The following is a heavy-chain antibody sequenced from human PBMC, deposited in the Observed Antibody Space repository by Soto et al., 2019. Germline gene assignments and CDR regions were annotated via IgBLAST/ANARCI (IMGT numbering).Heavy chain of an antibody. D-gene: IGHD3-10*01. CDR3: ARVLLTYYYGSGSSHGMDV. V-gene: IGHV1-3*01. CDR1: GYTFTSYA. Sequence: ASVKVSCKASGYTFTSYAMHWVRQAPGQRLEWMGWSNAGNGNTKYSQKFQGRVTITRDTSASTAYMELSSLRSEDTAVYYCARVLLTYYYGSGSSHGMDVWGQGTTVTVSS. CDR2: SNAGNGNT. J-gene: IGHJ6*02.